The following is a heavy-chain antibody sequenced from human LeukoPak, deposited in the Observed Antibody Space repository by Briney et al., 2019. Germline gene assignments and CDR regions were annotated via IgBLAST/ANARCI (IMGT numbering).Heavy chain of an antibody. CDR3: AREGSGSYYWFDP. J-gene: IGHJ5*02. V-gene: IGHV3-7*01. Sequence: ESGGSLRLSCAASGFTFSSYWMSWVRQAPGKGLEWVANIKQDGSEKYYVDSVKGRFTISRDNAKNSLYLQMNSLRAEDTAVYYCAREGSGSYYWFDPWGQGTLVTVSS. CDR1: GFTFSSYW. CDR2: IKQDGSEK. D-gene: IGHD3-10*01.